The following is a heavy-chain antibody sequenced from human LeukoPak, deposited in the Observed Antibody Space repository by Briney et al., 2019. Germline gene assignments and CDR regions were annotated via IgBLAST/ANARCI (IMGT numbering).Heavy chain of an antibody. CDR1: GFTFSSYE. V-gene: IGHV3-48*03. J-gene: IGHJ4*02. CDR2: ISSSGSTI. D-gene: IGHD3-10*01. Sequence: GGSLRLSCAASGFTFSSYEMNWVRQAPGKGLEWVSYISSSGSTIYYADSVKGRFTISRDNAKNSLYLQMNSLRAEDTVVYYCARAVWFGEFPAPDYWGQGTLVTVSS. CDR3: ARAVWFGEFPAPDY.